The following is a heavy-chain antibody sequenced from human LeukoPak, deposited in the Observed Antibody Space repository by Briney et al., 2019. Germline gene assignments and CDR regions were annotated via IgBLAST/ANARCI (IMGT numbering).Heavy chain of an antibody. V-gene: IGHV4-59*01. CDR2: IYYSGST. D-gene: IGHD2-15*01. Sequence: PSETLSLTCAVYGGSFSGYYWSWIRQPPGKGLEWIGYIYYSGSTNYNPSLKSRVTISVDTSKNQFSLKLSSVTAADTAVYYCARDVVGNNWFDPWGQGTLVTVSS. CDR1: GGSFSGYY. CDR3: ARDVVGNNWFDP. J-gene: IGHJ5*02.